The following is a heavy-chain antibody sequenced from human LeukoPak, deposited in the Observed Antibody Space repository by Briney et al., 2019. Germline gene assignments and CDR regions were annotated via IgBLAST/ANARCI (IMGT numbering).Heavy chain of an antibody. CDR3: ARDLNWLLFDY. CDR1: GFTFSAYW. V-gene: IGHV3-74*01. Sequence: AGGSLRLSCAASGFTFSAYWMHWVRQAPGKGLVWVSRVKYDGSTTAYADSVKGRFTISRDNTRNILYLEMNSLRVEDTAVYHCARDLNWLLFDYWGQGALVTVSS. D-gene: IGHD3/OR15-3a*01. J-gene: IGHJ4*02. CDR2: VKYDGSTT.